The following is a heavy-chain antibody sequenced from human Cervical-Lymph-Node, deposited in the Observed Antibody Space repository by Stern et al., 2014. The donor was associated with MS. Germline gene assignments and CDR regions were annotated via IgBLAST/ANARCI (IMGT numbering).Heavy chain of an antibody. D-gene: IGHD1-1*01. J-gene: IGHJ6*02. V-gene: IGHV1-2*06. Sequence: VQLVESGAEVKKPGASVKVPCKASGYTFTGYYLHWVRQAPGQGIEWMGRINPNSGDTKYAQNFQDRVTMTRDTSISTAYMELSRLRSDDTAVYYCARSLNWNDVEDYHYGLDVWGQGTTVTVSS. CDR3: ARSLNWNDVEDYHYGLDV. CDR2: INPNSGDT. CDR1: GYTFTGYY.